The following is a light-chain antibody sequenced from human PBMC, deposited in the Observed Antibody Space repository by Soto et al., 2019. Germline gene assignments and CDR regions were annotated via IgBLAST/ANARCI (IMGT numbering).Light chain of an antibody. CDR2: DAS. V-gene: IGKV1-5*01. J-gene: IGKJ1*01. Sequence: DIQMTQSPSTLSASVGDRITITCRASQSIRSWLAWYQQKPEKAPTLLIYDASILESGVPSRFSGSGSGTEFTLTISSLHPDDFATYYCQQYDSSFPWTFGQWTKV. CDR1: QSIRSW. CDR3: QQYDSSFPWT.